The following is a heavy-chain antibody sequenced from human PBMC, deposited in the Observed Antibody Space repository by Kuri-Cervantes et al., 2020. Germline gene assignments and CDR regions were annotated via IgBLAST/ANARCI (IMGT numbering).Heavy chain of an antibody. Sequence: GESLKISCAASGFTFSNFWMHWVRQAPGKGLVWVSRTNSDGSRTIYADSVKGRFTISRDNSKNTLYLQMNSLRAEDTAVYYCAKAGGRSSGWYEGYYCGYWGQGTLVTVSS. CDR1: GFTFSNFW. J-gene: IGHJ4*02. V-gene: IGHV3-74*01. CDR3: AKAGGRSSGWYEGYYCGY. D-gene: IGHD6-19*01. CDR2: TNSDGSRT.